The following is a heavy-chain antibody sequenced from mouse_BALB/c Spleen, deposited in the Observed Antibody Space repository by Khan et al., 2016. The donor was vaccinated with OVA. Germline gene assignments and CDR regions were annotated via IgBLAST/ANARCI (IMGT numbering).Heavy chain of an antibody. CDR2: ISYSGST. D-gene: IGHD1-1*01. CDR1: GYSITSHYA. V-gene: IGHV3-2*02. CDR3: ASGRLLLRYPDYFDY. Sequence: VQLKQSGPGLLKPSQSLSLTCTVTGYSITSHYAWNWIRQFPGNKLGWMAYISYSGSTTNSPSLRSRISITRDTSKNQFFLQLNSVTTEDPATYYCASGRLLLRYPDYFDYWGQGTTLTVSS. J-gene: IGHJ2*01.